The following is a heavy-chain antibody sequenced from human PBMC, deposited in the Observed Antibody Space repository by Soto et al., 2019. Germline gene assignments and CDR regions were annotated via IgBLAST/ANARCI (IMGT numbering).Heavy chain of an antibody. CDR2: IIPIFGTA. CDR3: ARDLRLTGTSYNWFDP. CDR1: GGTFSSYA. J-gene: IGHJ5*02. D-gene: IGHD1-7*01. Sequence: ASVKVSCKASGGTFSSYAISWVRQAPGQGLEWMGGIIPIFGTANYAQKFQGRVTITADESTSTAYMELSSLRSEDTAVYYCARDLRLTGTSYNWFDPWGQGTLVTVSS. V-gene: IGHV1-69*13.